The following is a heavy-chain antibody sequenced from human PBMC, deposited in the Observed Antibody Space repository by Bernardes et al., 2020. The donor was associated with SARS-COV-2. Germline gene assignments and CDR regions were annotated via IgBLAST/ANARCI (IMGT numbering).Heavy chain of an antibody. CDR2: IYWDDDK. J-gene: IGHJ5*02. V-gene: IGHV2-5*02. D-gene: IGHD6-19*01. CDR3: AHSRDSSGWYSVNWFDP. Sequence: SGPTLLKPTQTLTLTCTFSGFSLSTSGVGVGWIRQPPGKALEWLALIYWDDDKRYSPSLKSRPTITKDTSKNQVVLTMTNMDPVDTATYYCAHSRDSSGWYSVNWFDPWGQGTLVTVSS. CDR1: GFSLSTSGVG.